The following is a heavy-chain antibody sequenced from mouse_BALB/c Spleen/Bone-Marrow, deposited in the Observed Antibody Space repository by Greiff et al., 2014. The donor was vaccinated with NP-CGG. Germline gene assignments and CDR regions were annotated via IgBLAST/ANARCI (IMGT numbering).Heavy chain of an antibody. J-gene: IGHJ4*01. CDR2: IWGDGSA. CDR1: GFSLTSNG. CDR3: AKPEDGYAMDY. V-gene: IGHV2-3*01. D-gene: IGHD2-3*01. Sequence: VQRVESGPGLVAPSQSLSITCTVSGFSLTSNGVSWVRQPPGKGLEWLGVIWGDGSAKYHSALISRLSISKDNSKSRVFLKLNSLHTDDPATYYCAKPEDGYAMDYWGQGTSVTVSS.